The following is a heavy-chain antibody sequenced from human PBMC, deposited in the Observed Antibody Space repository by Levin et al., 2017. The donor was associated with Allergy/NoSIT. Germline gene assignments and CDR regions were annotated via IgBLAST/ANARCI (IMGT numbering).Heavy chain of an antibody. D-gene: IGHD3-10*01. CDR3: ARSRQFGESKYGMNV. J-gene: IGHJ6*02. CDR1: GYTFSNHL. CDR2: IYPADSDT. V-gene: IGHV5-51*01. Sequence: GESLKISCQGSGYTFSNHLIGWVRQMPGRGLEWMGIIYPADSDTRYSPSFQGQVTISADNSISTAYLQWSSLKASDTAIYYCARSRQFGESKYGMNVWGQGTTVTVSS.